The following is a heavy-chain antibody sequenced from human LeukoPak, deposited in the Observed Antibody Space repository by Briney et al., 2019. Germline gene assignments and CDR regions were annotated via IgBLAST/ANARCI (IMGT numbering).Heavy chain of an antibody. CDR3: ARAPSYYYDSSGYYPVGAFDI. CDR1: GFTFTSYG. CDR2: IWCDGSNK. V-gene: IGHV3-33*01. D-gene: IGHD3-22*01. Sequence: PGGSLRLSWAASGFTFTSYGMHWVRQAPGKGLEWGAVIWCDGSNKYYADSVKRRFTLSRDNSKNTLYLQMNSLRAEDTAVYYCARAPSYYYDSSGYYPVGAFDIWGQGTMVTVSS. J-gene: IGHJ3*02.